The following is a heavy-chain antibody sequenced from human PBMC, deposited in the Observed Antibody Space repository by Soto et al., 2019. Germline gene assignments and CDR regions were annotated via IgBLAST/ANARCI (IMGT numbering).Heavy chain of an antibody. V-gene: IGHV4-4*02. CDR2: ISQTGST. CDR3: ASGGNYLFDY. J-gene: IGHJ4*02. Sequence: PSETLSLTCAVSGGSISSHDWWSWVRQPPGKGLEWLGEISQTGSTNYNPSLTSRLTISIDKSKNQLSLKMNSVTAADTAVYYCASGGNYLFDYWGQGTLVTVS. CDR1: GGSISSHDW. D-gene: IGHD1-7*01.